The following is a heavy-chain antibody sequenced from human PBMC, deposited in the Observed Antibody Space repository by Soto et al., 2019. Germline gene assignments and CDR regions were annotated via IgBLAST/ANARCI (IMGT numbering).Heavy chain of an antibody. J-gene: IGHJ3*02. CDR2: MNPNSGKA. CDR1: GYTFTSYD. Sequence: ASVKVSCKASGYTFTSYDINWVRQATGQGLEWMGWMNPNSGKADYAQKFQGRVTITRDASISTAYMELSSLRSEDTAVYYCARDLGIAAAGTVAFDIWGQGTMVTVSS. D-gene: IGHD6-13*01. CDR3: ARDLGIAAAGTVAFDI. V-gene: IGHV1-8*01.